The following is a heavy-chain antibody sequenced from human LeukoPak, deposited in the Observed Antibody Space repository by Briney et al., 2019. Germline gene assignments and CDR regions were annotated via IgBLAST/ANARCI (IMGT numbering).Heavy chain of an antibody. Sequence: GGSLRLSCAASGFTFSNQAMSWVRQAPGKRLEWVSAISVSGEGTYYADSVKGRFTIARDNAMNAVYLQMNSLRAEDTAVYYCAKDILAPKAYYDSSGYPPHYYYGMDVWGQGTTVTVSS. CDR1: GFTFSNQA. D-gene: IGHD3-22*01. CDR2: ISVSGEGT. J-gene: IGHJ6*02. V-gene: IGHV3-23*01. CDR3: AKDILAPKAYYDSSGYPPHYYYGMDV.